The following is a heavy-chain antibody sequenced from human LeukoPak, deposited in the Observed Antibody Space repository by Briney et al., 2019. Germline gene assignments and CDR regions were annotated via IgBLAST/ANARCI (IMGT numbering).Heavy chain of an antibody. CDR2: IGGSDADT. J-gene: IGHJ3*02. V-gene: IGHV3-23*01. CDR1: GFTFYDYA. Sequence: QPGGSLRLSCAASGFTFYDYAMTWVRQAPGKGLEWVSGIGGSDADTYYAYSVKGRFTISRDNSRNTLSLQMNSLWAEDTAVYYCVKLPSLVALDGFDNWGQGTMVTVSS. D-gene: IGHD5-12*01. CDR3: VKLPSLVALDGFDN.